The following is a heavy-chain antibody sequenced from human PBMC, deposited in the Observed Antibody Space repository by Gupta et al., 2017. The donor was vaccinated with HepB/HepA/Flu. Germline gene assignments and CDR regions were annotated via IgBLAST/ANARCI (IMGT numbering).Heavy chain of an antibody. CDR1: GFPFDLHT. J-gene: IGHJ4*02. CDR2: ISSSSTSI. Sequence: EVQLVESGGGLVKPGGSLRLSCAASGFPFDLHTLHWVRQGPGKGLEWVATISSSSTSIYYADTVRGRFAISRDNAKNSLYLQMNNLGPDDTAVYYCARDKGTAWFSNDYWGQGTLVTVSS. D-gene: IGHD6-19*01. V-gene: IGHV3-21*01. CDR3: ARDKGTAWFSNDY.